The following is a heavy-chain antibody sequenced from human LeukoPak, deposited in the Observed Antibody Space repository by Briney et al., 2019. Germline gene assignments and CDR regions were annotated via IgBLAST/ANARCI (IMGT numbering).Heavy chain of an antibody. J-gene: IGHJ4*01. Sequence: PGGSLRLSCAASGFTVSSNYMTWVRQAPGRGLQWVSLIYSAGSTYYADSVKGRFTISRDNSKNTLFLQMNSLRAEDTAVYDCARGYCTNGVCFDSWGHGTLVTVSS. CDR3: ARGYCTNGVCFDS. CDR2: IYSAGST. D-gene: IGHD2-8*01. CDR1: GFTVSSNY. V-gene: IGHV3-53*01.